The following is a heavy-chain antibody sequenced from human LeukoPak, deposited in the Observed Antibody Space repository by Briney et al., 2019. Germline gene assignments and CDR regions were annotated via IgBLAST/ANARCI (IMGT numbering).Heavy chain of an antibody. Sequence: PGGSLRLSCAASGFTFSSYAMSWVRQAPGKGLEWVSAISGSGGSTYYADSVKGRFTISRDNAKNTLYLQMNSLGAEDTAVYYCARGHYFGSESHYNYWGQGTLVTVSS. CDR3: ARGHYFGSESHYNY. V-gene: IGHV3-23*01. CDR1: GFTFSSYA. D-gene: IGHD3-10*01. J-gene: IGHJ4*02. CDR2: ISGSGGST.